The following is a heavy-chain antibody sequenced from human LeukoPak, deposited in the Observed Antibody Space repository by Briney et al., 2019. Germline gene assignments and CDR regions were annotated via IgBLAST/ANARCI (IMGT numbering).Heavy chain of an antibody. CDR1: GLTFSSYA. Sequence: PGGSLRLSCAASGLTFSSYAMSWVRQAPGKGLEWVSAISGSGGSTYYADSVKGRFTISRDNSKNTLYLQMNSLRAEDTAVYYCAKDQFSRGLIWFDPWGQGTLVTVSS. J-gene: IGHJ5*02. CDR3: AKDQFSRGLIWFDP. D-gene: IGHD6-19*01. V-gene: IGHV3-23*01. CDR2: ISGSGGST.